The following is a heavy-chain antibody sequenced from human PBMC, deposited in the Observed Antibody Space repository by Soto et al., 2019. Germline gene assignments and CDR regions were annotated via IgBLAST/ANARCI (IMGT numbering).Heavy chain of an antibody. V-gene: IGHV4-31*03. J-gene: IGHJ6*02. CDR3: AREPPGIAAAGANYYYYYGMDV. D-gene: IGHD6-13*01. Sequence: SETLSLTCTVSGGSISSGGYYWSWIRQHPGKGLEWIGYIYYSGSTYYNPSLKSRVTISVDTSKNQFSLKLSSVTAADTAVYYCAREPPGIAAAGANYYYYYGMDVWGQGTTVTVSS. CDR2: IYYSGST. CDR1: GGSISSGGYY.